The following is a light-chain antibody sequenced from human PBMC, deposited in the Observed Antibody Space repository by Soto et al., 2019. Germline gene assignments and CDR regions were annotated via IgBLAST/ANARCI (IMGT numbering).Light chain of an antibody. J-gene: IGLJ2*01. V-gene: IGLV2-8*01. CDR3: SSFEASNNLL. Sequence: QSALTQPPSASGSPGQSVTISCTGTSSDVGGYNYVSWYQQHPGKAPKLMFYEVSKRPSGVPDRFSGSKSGNTASLTVSGLQVEDEADYYCSSFEASNNLLFGGGTKVTVL. CDR1: SSDVGGYNY. CDR2: EVS.